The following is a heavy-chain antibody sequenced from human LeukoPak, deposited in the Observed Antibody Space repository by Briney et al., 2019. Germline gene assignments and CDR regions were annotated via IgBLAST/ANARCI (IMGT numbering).Heavy chain of an antibody. CDR1: GYTFTDYH. J-gene: IGHJ4*02. CDR2: INPNTGST. Sequence: ASVKVSCKASGYTFTDYHIHWVRQAPGQGLEWMGWINPNTGSTNYAQKFQGRVAMTRDTSITTAYTDLSRLRSDDTAVYYCARDIRPRVESFDYWGQGTLVSVSS. CDR3: ARDIRPRVESFDY. D-gene: IGHD3-3*01. V-gene: IGHV1-2*02.